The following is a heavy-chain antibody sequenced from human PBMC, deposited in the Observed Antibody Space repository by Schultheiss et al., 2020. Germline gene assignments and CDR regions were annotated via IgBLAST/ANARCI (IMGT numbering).Heavy chain of an antibody. CDR3: ARDKESYTNWFDP. Sequence: GGSLRLSCAASGFTFSSYAMHWVRQAPGKGLEWVAVISYDGSNKYYADSVKGRFTISRDNSKNTLYLQMNSLRAEDTAVYYCARDKESYTNWFDPWGQGTLVTVS. V-gene: IGHV3-30-3*01. CDR1: GFTFSSYA. CDR2: ISYDGSNK. D-gene: IGHD1-26*01. J-gene: IGHJ5*02.